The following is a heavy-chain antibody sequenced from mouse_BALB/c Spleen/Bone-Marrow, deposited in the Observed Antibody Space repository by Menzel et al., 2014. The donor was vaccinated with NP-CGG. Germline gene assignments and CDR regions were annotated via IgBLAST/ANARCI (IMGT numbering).Heavy chain of an antibody. Sequence: VHVKQSGGGLVQPGGSLRLSCATSGFTFTDYYMSWVRQPPGKALEWLGFIRNKANGYTTEYSASVKGRFTISRDNSQTILYLQMNTLRAEDSATYYCPRDNWDRAMDYWGQGTSVTVSS. J-gene: IGHJ4*01. CDR3: PRDNWDRAMDY. D-gene: IGHD4-1*01. CDR1: GFTFTDYY. V-gene: IGHV7-3*02. CDR2: IRNKANGYTT.